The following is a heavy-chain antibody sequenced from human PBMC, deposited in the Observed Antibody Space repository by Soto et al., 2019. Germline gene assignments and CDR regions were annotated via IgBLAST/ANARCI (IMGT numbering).Heavy chain of an antibody. D-gene: IGHD3-22*01. CDR3: ARDQEGYYDSSGTKYFPH. J-gene: IGHJ1*01. Sequence: QVQLVESGGGVVQPGRSLRLSCAASGFTFSSYGMHWVRQAPGKGLEWVAVIWYDGSNKYYADSVKGRFTISRDNSKNTLYLQMNSLRAEDTAVYYCARDQEGYYDSSGTKYFPHWGQGTLVTVSS. CDR2: IWYDGSNK. CDR1: GFTFSSYG. V-gene: IGHV3-33*01.